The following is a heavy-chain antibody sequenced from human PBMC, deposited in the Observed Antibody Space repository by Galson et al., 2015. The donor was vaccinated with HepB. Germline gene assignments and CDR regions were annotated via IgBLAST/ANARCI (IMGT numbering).Heavy chain of an antibody. CDR3: ARDPYSNLGPGWFDP. D-gene: IGHD4-11*01. CDR1: GFTFSSYS. Sequence: SLRLSCAASGFTFSSYSMNWVRQAPGKGLEWVSSISSSSSYIYYADSVKGRFTISRDNAKNSLYLQMNSLGAEDTAVYYCARDPYSNLGPGWFDPWGQGTLVTVSS. V-gene: IGHV3-21*01. J-gene: IGHJ5*02. CDR2: ISSSSSYI.